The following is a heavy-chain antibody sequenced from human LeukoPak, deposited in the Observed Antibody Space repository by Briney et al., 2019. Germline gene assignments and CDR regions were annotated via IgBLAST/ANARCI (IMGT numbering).Heavy chain of an antibody. CDR3: ARDRDRSGSQSY. CDR1: GYTFTSYG. CDR2: ISANNGNAKYNT. Sequence: ASVKVSCKASGYTFTSYGISWVRQAPRQGLEGMGWISANNGNAKYNTKYAQNLQGRVPMTTDISTSTAYMELRTLRSDDTAVYYWARDRDRSGSQSYWGQGTLVTVSS. D-gene: IGHD1-26*01. V-gene: IGHV1-18*01. J-gene: IGHJ4*02.